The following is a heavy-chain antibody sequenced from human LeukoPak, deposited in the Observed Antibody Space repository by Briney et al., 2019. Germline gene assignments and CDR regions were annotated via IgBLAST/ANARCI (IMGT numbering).Heavy chain of an antibody. Sequence: SETLSLTCTVSGSSISSSSYYWGWMRQPPGKGLEWSGSIYYSGSTYYNPSLKSRVTISVDTSKNQFSLKLSSVTAADTVVYYCARLVRGRGSYLAFDIWGQGTMVTVSS. J-gene: IGHJ3*02. V-gene: IGHV4-39*01. CDR2: IYYSGST. CDR3: ARLVRGRGSYLAFDI. D-gene: IGHD1-26*01. CDR1: GSSISSSSYY.